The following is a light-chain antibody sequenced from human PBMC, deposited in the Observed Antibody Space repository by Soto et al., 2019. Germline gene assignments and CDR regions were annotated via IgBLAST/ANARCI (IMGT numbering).Light chain of an antibody. CDR1: SSNIGAGYH. CDR2: GNN. CDR3: QSFDTSLSGSRV. V-gene: IGLV1-40*01. Sequence: QSVLTQPPSVSGAPGQRVTISFTGSSSNIGAGYHAHWYQQLPGTAPKLLIYGNNNRPSGVPDRFSGSKSGTSASLAITGLQAEDEADYYCQSFDTSLSGSRVFGGGTKVTVL. J-gene: IGLJ3*02.